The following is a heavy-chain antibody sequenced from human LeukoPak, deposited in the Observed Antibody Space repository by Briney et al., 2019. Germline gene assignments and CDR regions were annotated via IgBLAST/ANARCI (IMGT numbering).Heavy chain of an antibody. J-gene: IGHJ4*02. V-gene: IGHV3-53*01. CDR2: IYSGGST. D-gene: IGHD3-22*01. CDR1: GFTVSSNY. Sequence: GGSLRLSCAASGFTVSSNYMSWVRQAPGKGLEWVSVIYSGGSTYYADSVKGRFTISRDNSKNTLYLQMNSLRAEDTAVYYCAKSSYYDSSGYYREYYFDYWGQGTLVTVSS. CDR3: AKSSYYDSSGYYREYYFDY.